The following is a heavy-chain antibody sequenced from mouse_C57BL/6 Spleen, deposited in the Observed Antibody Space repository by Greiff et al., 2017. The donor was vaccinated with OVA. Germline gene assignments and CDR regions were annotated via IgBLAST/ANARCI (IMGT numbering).Heavy chain of an antibody. CDR3: ARSLGYGYFDV. CDR1: GYTFTDYN. Sequence: VQLQQSGPELVKPGASVKIPCKASGYTFTDYNMDWVKQSHGKSLEWIGDINPNTGGTIYNQKFKGKATLTVDKSSSTAYMELRSLTSEDTAVYYCARSLGYGYFDVWGTGTTVTVSS. J-gene: IGHJ1*03. CDR2: INPNTGGT. V-gene: IGHV1-18*01.